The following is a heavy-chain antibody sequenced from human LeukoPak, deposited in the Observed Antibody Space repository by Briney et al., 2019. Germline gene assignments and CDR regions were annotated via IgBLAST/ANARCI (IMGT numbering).Heavy chain of an antibody. Sequence: ASVKVSCKASGYTFTGYYMHWVRQAPGQGLEWVGWINPNSGGTNYAQKFQGRVTMTRDTSISTAYMELSGLRSDDTAVYYCARNERYSSGWYPSGYYYMDVWGKGTTVTVSS. V-gene: IGHV1-2*02. J-gene: IGHJ6*03. CDR3: ARNERYSSGWYPSGYYYMDV. CDR1: GYTFTGYY. CDR2: INPNSGGT. D-gene: IGHD6-19*01.